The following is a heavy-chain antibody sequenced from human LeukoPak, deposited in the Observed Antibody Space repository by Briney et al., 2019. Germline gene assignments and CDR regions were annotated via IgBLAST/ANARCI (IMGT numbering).Heavy chain of an antibody. V-gene: IGHV3-7*01. CDR2: IKQDGSEK. CDR3: ARDPHPPRYCSSTSCYYDY. D-gene: IGHD2-2*01. CDR1: GFTFSSYW. Sequence: PGGSLRLSCAASGFTFSSYWMTWVRQAPGRGLEWVANIKQDGSEKYYEDSVKGRFTISRDNAKNSLHLQMNSLRAEDTAVYYCARDPHPPRYCSSTSCYYDYWGQGTLVTVSS. J-gene: IGHJ4*02.